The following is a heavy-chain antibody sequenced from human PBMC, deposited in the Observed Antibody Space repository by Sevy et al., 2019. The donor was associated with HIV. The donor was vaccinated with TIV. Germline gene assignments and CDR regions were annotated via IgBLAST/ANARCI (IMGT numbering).Heavy chain of an antibody. CDR1: GYTFTSYG. CDR3: ARTPYYYDSSGYWYFDL. J-gene: IGHJ2*01. V-gene: IGHV1-18*04. Sequence: ASVKVSCKASGYTFTSYGISWVRQAPGQGLEWMGWISAYNGNTNYAQKLQGRVTMTKDTSTSTAYMELRSLGSDDTAVYYCARTPYYYDSSGYWYFDLWGRGTLVTVSS. CDR2: ISAYNGNT. D-gene: IGHD3-22*01.